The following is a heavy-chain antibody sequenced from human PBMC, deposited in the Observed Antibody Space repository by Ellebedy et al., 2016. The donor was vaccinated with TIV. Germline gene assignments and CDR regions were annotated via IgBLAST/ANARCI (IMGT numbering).Heavy chain of an antibody. J-gene: IGHJ4*02. V-gene: IGHV5-51*01. CDR1: GYSFTTYW. CDR2: IYPGDSDT. Sequence: ASVKVSCKGSGYSFTTYWIGWVRQMPGKGLEWMGIIYPGDSDTRYSTSFQGQVTISADKSISTAYLQWSSLKASDTAIYYCARAYYCSGGSCRHDYWGQGTLVTVSS. CDR3: ARAYYCSGGSCRHDY. D-gene: IGHD2-15*01.